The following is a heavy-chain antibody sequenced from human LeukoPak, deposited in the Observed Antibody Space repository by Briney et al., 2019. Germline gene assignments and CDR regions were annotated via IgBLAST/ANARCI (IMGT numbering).Heavy chain of an antibody. CDR3: ARTHSSSWYFLQH. CDR1: GFIFNNYA. V-gene: IGHV3-9*01. Sequence: QPGGSLRLSCAGSGFIFNNYAMHWVRQPPGKGLEWVSGISWNSGSIDYADSVKGRFTISRDNAKNSLYLQMNSLRVEDTAVYYCARTHSSSWYFLQHWGQGTLVTVSS. J-gene: IGHJ1*01. CDR2: ISWNSGSI. D-gene: IGHD6-13*01.